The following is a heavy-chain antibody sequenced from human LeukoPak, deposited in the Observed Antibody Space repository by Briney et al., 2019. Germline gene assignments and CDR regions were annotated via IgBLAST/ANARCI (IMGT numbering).Heavy chain of an antibody. CDR1: GFTFSSYG. Sequence: PGGSLRLSCAASGFTFSSYGMHWVRQAPGEGPEWVAVISYDGSNKYYADSVKGRFTISRDNSKNTLYLQMNSLRAEDTAVYYCAKGRSTYSYYYGMDVWGQGTTVTVSS. V-gene: IGHV3-30*18. CDR2: ISYDGSNK. CDR3: AKGRSTYSYYYGMDV. J-gene: IGHJ6*02. D-gene: IGHD1-26*01.